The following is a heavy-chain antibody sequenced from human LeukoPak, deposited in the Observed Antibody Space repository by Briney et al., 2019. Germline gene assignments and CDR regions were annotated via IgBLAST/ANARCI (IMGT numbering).Heavy chain of an antibody. D-gene: IGHD4-17*01. Sequence: GASVKVSCKASGYTFTSYDINWVRQATGQGLEWMGWINPNSGNTGYAQKFQGRVTMTRNTSISTAYMELSSLRSEDTAVYYCARGKVDGDYDYYYYGMDVWGQGTTVTVSS. CDR1: GYTFTSYD. CDR3: ARGKVDGDYDYYYYGMDV. CDR2: INPNSGNT. V-gene: IGHV1-8*01. J-gene: IGHJ6*02.